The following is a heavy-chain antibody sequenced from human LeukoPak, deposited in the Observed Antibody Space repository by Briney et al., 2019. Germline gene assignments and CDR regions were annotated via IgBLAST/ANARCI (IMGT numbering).Heavy chain of an antibody. Sequence: ASVKVSCKASGGTFSSYAISWVRQAPGQGLEWMGGIIPIFGTANYAQKFQGRVTITADESTSTAYMELSSLRSEDTAVYYCARGHSINYYYGMDVWGLGTTVTVSS. J-gene: IGHJ6*02. D-gene: IGHD1-14*01. CDR1: GGTFSSYA. CDR3: ARGHSINYYYGMDV. CDR2: IIPIFGTA. V-gene: IGHV1-69*01.